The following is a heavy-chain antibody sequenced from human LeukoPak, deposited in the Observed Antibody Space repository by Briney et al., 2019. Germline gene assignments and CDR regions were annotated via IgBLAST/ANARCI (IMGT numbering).Heavy chain of an antibody. Sequence: PSETLSLTCTVSGGSISSSSYYWGWIRQPPGKGLEWIGSIYYSGSTYYNPSLKSRVTISVDTSKNQFSLKLRSVTAADTAVYYCARTPEYYYDSRGYYRNDAFVIWGQGTMVIVSS. CDR2: IYYSGST. V-gene: IGHV4-39*07. CDR3: ARTPEYYYDSRGYYRNDAFVI. CDR1: GGSISSSSYY. D-gene: IGHD3-22*01. J-gene: IGHJ3*02.